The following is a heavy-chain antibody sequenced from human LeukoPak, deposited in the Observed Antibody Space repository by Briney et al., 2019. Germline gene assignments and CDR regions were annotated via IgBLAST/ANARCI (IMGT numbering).Heavy chain of an antibody. CDR2: LYHSGST. CDR3: ARYYSTGWYPFDF. CDR1: GYSINSGYY. Sequence: PSETLSLTCTVSGYSINSGYYWGWIRQPPGKGLEWIGGLYHSGSTYYNPSLKRRHTMSVDTSKTQSSLKLSSVTAADTAMYYCARYYSTGWYPFDFWGQGTLVTVSS. J-gene: IGHJ4*02. D-gene: IGHD6-19*01. V-gene: IGHV4-38-2*02.